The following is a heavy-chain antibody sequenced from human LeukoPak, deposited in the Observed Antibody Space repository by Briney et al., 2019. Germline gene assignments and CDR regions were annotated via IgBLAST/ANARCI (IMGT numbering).Heavy chain of an antibody. CDR1: GDSISSTDYY. J-gene: IGHJ4*02. CDR2: IYYTGST. D-gene: IGHD2-2*01. CDR3: AREVGYCSSTSCVYYFDY. Sequence: SETLSLTCTVSGDSISSTDYYWVWIRQPPGRGLEWIGSIYYTGSTYYNPSLKSRVTISVDTSKNQFSLKLSSVTAADTAVYYCAREVGYCSSTSCVYYFDYWGQGTLVTVSS. V-gene: IGHV4-39*07.